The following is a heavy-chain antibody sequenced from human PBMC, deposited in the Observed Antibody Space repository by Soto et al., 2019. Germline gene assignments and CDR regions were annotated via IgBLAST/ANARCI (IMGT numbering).Heavy chain of an antibody. V-gene: IGHV4-34*01. CDR3: ARTGLGANWFDP. J-gene: IGHJ5*02. CDR2: INHSGST. CDR1: GGSFSGYY. Sequence: SETLSLTCAAYGGSFSGYYWSWIRQPPGKGLEWIGEINHSGSTNYNPSLKSRVTISVDTSKNQFSLKLSSVTAADTAVYYCARTGLGANWFDPWGQGTLVTVSS. D-gene: IGHD3-10*01.